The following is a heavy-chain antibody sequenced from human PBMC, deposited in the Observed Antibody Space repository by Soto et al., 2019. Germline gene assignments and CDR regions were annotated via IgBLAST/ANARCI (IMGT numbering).Heavy chain of an antibody. V-gene: IGHV5-10-1*01. Sequence: PGESLKISCKGSGYSFTSYWISWVRQMPGKGLEWMGRIDPSDSYTNYSPSFQGHVTISADKSISTAYLQWSSLKASDTAMYYCARHTRSYYDSSGYYGAFDIWGQGTMVTVSS. CDR2: IDPSDSYT. CDR3: ARHTRSYYDSSGYYGAFDI. D-gene: IGHD3-22*01. J-gene: IGHJ3*02. CDR1: GYSFTSYW.